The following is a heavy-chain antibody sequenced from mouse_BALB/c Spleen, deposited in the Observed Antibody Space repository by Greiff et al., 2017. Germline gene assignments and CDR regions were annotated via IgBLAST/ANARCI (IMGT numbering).Heavy chain of an antibody. J-gene: IGHJ1*01. V-gene: IGHV5-6-4*01. CDR3: TREPGNYWYFDV. D-gene: IGHD2-1*01. CDR1: GFTFSSYT. CDR2: ISSGGSYT. Sequence: EVQGVESGGGLVQPGGSLKLSCAASGFTFSSYTMSWVRQTPEKRLEWVATISSGGSYTYYPDSVKGRFTISRDNAKNTLYLQMSSLKSEDTAMYYCTREPGNYWYFDVWGAGTTVTVSS.